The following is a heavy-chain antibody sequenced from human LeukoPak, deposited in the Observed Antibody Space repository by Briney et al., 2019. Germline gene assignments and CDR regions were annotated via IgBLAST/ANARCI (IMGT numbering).Heavy chain of an antibody. CDR1: GYTFTSYG. V-gene: IGHV1-18*04. CDR2: ISAYNGNT. Sequence: ASVKVSCKASGYTFTSYGISWVRQAPGQGLEWMGWISAYNGNTNYAQKLQGRVTMTTDTSTSTAYMERRSLRSDDTAVYYCARLIAAAGTGWFDPWGQGTLVTVSS. CDR3: ARLIAAAGTGWFDP. J-gene: IGHJ5*02. D-gene: IGHD6-13*01.